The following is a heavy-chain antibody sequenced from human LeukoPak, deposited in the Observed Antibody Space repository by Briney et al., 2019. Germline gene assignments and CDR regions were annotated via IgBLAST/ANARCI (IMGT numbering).Heavy chain of an antibody. CDR3: ASHSGSHRADAFDI. CDR2: IIPIFGTA. V-gene: IGHV1-69*13. CDR1: GYTFTDYY. Sequence: SVKVSCKTSGYTFTDYYIHWVRQAPGQGLEWMGGIIPIFGTANYAQKFQGRVTITADESTSTAYMELSSLRSEDTAVYYCASHSGSHRADAFDIWGQGTMVTVSS. J-gene: IGHJ3*02. D-gene: IGHD1-26*01.